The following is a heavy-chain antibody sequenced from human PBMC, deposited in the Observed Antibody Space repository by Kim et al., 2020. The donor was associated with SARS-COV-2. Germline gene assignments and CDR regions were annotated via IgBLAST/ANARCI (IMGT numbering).Heavy chain of an antibody. D-gene: IGHD3-3*01. J-gene: IGHJ6*02. Sequence: GGSLRLSCAASGFTFSSYAMSWVRQAPGKGLEWVSAISGSGGKTYYADSVKGRFTISRDNSKNTLYLQMDSLRAEDTAVYYCAKDVSCFMIFCVVTWGGMDVWGQGTTVTVSS. CDR1: GFTFSSYA. V-gene: IGHV3-23*01. CDR2: ISGSGGKT. CDR3: AKDVSCFMIFCVVTWGGMDV.